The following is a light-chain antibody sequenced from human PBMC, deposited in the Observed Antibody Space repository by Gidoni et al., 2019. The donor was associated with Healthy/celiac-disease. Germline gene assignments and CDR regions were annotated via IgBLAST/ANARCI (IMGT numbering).Light chain of an antibody. Sequence: EIVLTQPPGTLSLSPGERATFPCRASQSVSSSYLAWYQQKPGQAPRLLIYGASSRATGIPDRFSGSGSGTDFTLTISRLEPEDFAVYYCQQYGSSPNTFGQGTKLEIK. CDR1: QSVSSSY. J-gene: IGKJ2*01. V-gene: IGKV3-20*01. CDR3: QQYGSSPNT. CDR2: GAS.